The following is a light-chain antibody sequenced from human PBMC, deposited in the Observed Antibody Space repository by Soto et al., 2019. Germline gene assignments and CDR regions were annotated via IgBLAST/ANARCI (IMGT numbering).Light chain of an antibody. CDR3: QKYDSAPFT. CDR1: QGISNF. CDR2: AAS. J-gene: IGKJ3*01. V-gene: IGKV1-27*01. Sequence: DIQMPQSPSSLSASVGDRLTITCRASQGISNFLVWYQQKPGKVPKVLIYAASTLQSGVPSRFSGSGSGTDFTLTISSLQPEDVATYYCQKYDSAPFTFGPGTKVDIK.